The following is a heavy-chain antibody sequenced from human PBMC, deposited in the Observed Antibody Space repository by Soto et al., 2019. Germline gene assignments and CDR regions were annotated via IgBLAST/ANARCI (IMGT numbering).Heavy chain of an antibody. Sequence: SETLSLTCSVSGGSINSSSYFWGWVRQPPGKGLEWIGSIYYSGSTYYNPSLRSRVTISVDTSKNQFSLKLSSVTAADTAVFYCARHYSSGSRNWFDPWGQGTLVTSPQ. J-gene: IGHJ5*02. CDR1: GGSINSSSYF. CDR3: ARHYSSGSRNWFDP. V-gene: IGHV4-39*01. CDR2: IYYSGST. D-gene: IGHD6-19*01.